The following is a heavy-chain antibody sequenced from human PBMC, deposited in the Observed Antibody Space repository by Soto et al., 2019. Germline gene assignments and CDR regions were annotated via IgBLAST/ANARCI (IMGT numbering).Heavy chain of an antibody. CDR3: AKSPGMYYYDSSGYYHYDY. D-gene: IGHD3-22*01. Sequence: GGSLRLSCAASGFTFSSYAMSWVRQAPGKGLEWVAAISGSGVSTYYADSVKGRFTISRDNSKNTLYLQMNSLRAEDTAVYYCAKSPGMYYYDSSGYYHYDYWGQG. CDR1: GFTFSSYA. V-gene: IGHV3-23*01. J-gene: IGHJ4*02. CDR2: ISGSGVST.